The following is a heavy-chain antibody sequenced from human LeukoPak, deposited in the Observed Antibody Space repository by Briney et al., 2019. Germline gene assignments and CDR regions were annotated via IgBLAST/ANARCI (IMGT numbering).Heavy chain of an antibody. D-gene: IGHD6-13*01. CDR3: ASPIIAAADPGDY. Sequence: GGSLRLSCAASGFTFSSYGMNWVRQAPGKGLEWVSYISSSSSTIYYADSVKGRFTISRDNAKNSLYLQMNSLRAEDTAVYYCASPIIAAADPGDYWGQGTLVTVSS. CDR1: GFTFSSYG. V-gene: IGHV3-48*01. J-gene: IGHJ4*02. CDR2: ISSSSSTI.